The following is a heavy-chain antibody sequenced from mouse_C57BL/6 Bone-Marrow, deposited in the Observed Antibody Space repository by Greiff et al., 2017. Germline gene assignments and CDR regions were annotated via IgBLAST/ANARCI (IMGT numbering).Heavy chain of an antibody. CDR3: ARQGLLGDY. V-gene: IGHV5-6*01. CDR2: ISSGGSYT. D-gene: IGHD3-1*01. CDR1: GFTFSSYG. Sequence: EVQLVESGGDLVKPGGSLKLSCAASGFTFSSYGMSWVRQTPDKRLEWVATISSGGSYTYYPDSVKGRFTISRDNAKNTLYLQMSSLKSEDTAMYYCARQGLLGDYLGQGTSVTVSS. J-gene: IGHJ4*01.